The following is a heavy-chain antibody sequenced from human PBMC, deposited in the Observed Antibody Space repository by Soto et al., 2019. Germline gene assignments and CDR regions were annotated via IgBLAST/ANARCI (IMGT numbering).Heavy chain of an antibody. CDR3: ARQRTSVVTQAYFDV. CDR2: IHYSGTT. Sequence: SETLSLTCTVSGGSMRNYFWTWIRQPPGKGLEWIGYIHYSGTTSFFPSYNPSLRSRVTISEDTSKNQFSLKLKSVTAADTALYFCARQRTSVVTQAYFDVWGPGSLVTVSS. J-gene: IGHJ4*02. CDR1: GGSMRNYF. D-gene: IGHD2-21*02. V-gene: IGHV4-59*08.